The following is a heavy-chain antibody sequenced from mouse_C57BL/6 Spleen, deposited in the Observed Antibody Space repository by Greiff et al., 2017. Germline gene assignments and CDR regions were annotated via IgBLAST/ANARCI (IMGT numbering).Heavy chain of an antibody. D-gene: IGHD3-2*02. Sequence: VQLQQPGAELVKPGASVKLSCKASGYTFTSYWMHWVKQRPGRGLEWSGRIDPNSGGTKYNEKFKSKATLTVDKPASTAYMQLSSLTSEDSAVYYCARDSSGYLRPFDYWGQGTTLTVSS. CDR3: ARDSSGYLRPFDY. CDR1: GYTFTSYW. J-gene: IGHJ2*01. V-gene: IGHV1-72*01. CDR2: IDPNSGGT.